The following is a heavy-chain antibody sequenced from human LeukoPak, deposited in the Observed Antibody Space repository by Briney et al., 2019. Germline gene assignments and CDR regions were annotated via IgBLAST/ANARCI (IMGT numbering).Heavy chain of an antibody. CDR1: GFTFSSYS. V-gene: IGHV3-48*04. CDR3: ARDRRNGIFIVGATSRVYYYMDV. Sequence: GGSLRLSCAASGFTFSSYSMNWVRQAPGKGLEWVSYISSSSSTIYYADSVKGRFTISRDNAKNSLYLQMNSLRAEDTAVYYCARDRRNGIFIVGATSRVYYYMDVWGKGTTVTVSS. J-gene: IGHJ6*03. D-gene: IGHD1-26*01. CDR2: ISSSSSTI.